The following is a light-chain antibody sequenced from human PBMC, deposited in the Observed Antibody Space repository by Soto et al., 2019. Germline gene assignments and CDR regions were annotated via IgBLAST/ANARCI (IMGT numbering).Light chain of an antibody. CDR1: SSNIVSNT. Sequence: QSVLTQPPSASGTPGQRVTISCSGSSSNIVSNTVNWYQQLPGTAPKLLIYSNNHRPSGVPDRFSGSKSGTSASLAISGLQSEDESDYYCAAWDDRLNGVVFGGGTKLTVL. J-gene: IGLJ2*01. V-gene: IGLV1-44*01. CDR2: SNN. CDR3: AAWDDRLNGVV.